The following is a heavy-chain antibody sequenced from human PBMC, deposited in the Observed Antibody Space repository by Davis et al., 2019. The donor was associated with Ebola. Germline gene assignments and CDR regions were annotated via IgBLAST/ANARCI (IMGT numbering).Heavy chain of an antibody. V-gene: IGHV3-21*01. CDR3: ARHSPNPWISNWYFDL. J-gene: IGHJ2*01. CDR1: GFTFSSYS. CDR2: ISSSSSYI. Sequence: GESLKISCAASGFTFSSYSMNWVRQAPGKGLEWVSSISSSSSYIYYADSVKGRFTISRDNAKNSLYLQMNSLRAEDTAVYYCARHSPNPWISNWYFDLWGRGTLVTVSS. D-gene: IGHD2-2*03.